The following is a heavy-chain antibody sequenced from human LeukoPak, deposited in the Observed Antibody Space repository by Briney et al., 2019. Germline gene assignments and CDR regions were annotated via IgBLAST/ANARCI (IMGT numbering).Heavy chain of an antibody. CDR1: GGSISSYY. D-gene: IGHD2-15*01. V-gene: IGHV4-34*01. J-gene: IGHJ4*02. Sequence: SETLSFTCTVSGGSISSYYWSWIRQPPGKGMEWIGEINHSGSTNYNPSLKSRVTISVDTSKNQFSLKLSSVTAADTAVYYCARAERVAGYGYWGQGTLVTVSS. CDR3: ARAERVAGYGY. CDR2: INHSGST.